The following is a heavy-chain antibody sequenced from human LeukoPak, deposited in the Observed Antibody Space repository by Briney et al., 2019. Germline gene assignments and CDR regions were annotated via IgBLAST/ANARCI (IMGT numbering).Heavy chain of an antibody. V-gene: IGHV3-30-3*01. J-gene: IGHJ4*02. CDR1: GFTFSSYA. CDR3: ARDRAGVFDY. Sequence: GRSLRLSCAASGFTFSSYAMHWVRQAPGKGLEWVAVISYDGSNKYYADSVKGRFTISRDNSKNTLYLQMNSLRAEDTAVYYCARDRAGVFDYWGQGTLVTVSS. D-gene: IGHD6-13*01. CDR2: ISYDGSNK.